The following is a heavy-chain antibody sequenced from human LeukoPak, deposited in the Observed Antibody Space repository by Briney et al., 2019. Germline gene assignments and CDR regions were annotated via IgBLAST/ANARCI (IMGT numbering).Heavy chain of an antibody. Sequence: ASVKVSCKTSGGTFSSFAISWVRQAPGQGLEWMGGIIPLFGTATYSQMFQGRVTITTDESTSTAHMDLSSLKSEDTAVYYCARLMTSYYYFDYWGQGTLVTVSS. CDR1: GGTFSSFA. J-gene: IGHJ4*02. CDR2: IIPLFGTA. V-gene: IGHV1-69*05. CDR3: ARLMTSYYYFDY. D-gene: IGHD2-21*01.